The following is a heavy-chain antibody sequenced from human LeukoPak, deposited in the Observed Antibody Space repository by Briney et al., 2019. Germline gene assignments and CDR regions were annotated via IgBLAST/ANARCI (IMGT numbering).Heavy chain of an antibody. V-gene: IGHV1-69*04. J-gene: IGHJ4*02. CDR2: IIPILGIA. CDR1: GGTFSSYA. CDR3: ARDRLNSGYVPLDS. Sequence: ASVKVSCKASGGTFSSYAISWVRQAPGQGLEWMGRIIPILGIAKYAQKFQGGVTITADKPTSTAYMELSSVRSEDTRVYFCARDRLNSGYVPLDSWGQGTLVTVSS. D-gene: IGHD5-12*01.